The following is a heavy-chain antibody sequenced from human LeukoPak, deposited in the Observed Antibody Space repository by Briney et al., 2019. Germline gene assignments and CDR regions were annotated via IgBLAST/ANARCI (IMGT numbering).Heavy chain of an antibody. D-gene: IGHD3-10*01. CDR3: ARATGLLGPSD. Sequence: PSETLSLTCAVSGGSISSNNWWGWVRQPPGKGLEWIGEIYHSGSPNYNPSLKSRVTISVDTSKNQFSLKLSSVTAADTAVYYCARATGLLGPSDWGQGTLVTVSS. CDR1: GGSISSNNW. CDR2: IYHSGSP. J-gene: IGHJ4*02. V-gene: IGHV4-4*02.